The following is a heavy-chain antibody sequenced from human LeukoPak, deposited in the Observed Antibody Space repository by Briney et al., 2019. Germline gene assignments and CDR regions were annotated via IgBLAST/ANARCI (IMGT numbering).Heavy chain of an antibody. D-gene: IGHD5-12*01. CDR3: VKPSGYSGYGYFFDY. CDR2: IFSNGGST. V-gene: IGHV3-64D*06. Sequence: GGSLRLSCSASGFTFSSSAMHWVRQAPGKGLEYVSAIFSNGGSTYYADSVKGRFTISRDNSKNTLYLQMSSLRAEDTAVYYCVKPSGYSGYGYFFDYWGQGTLVTVSS. CDR1: GFTFSSSA. J-gene: IGHJ4*02.